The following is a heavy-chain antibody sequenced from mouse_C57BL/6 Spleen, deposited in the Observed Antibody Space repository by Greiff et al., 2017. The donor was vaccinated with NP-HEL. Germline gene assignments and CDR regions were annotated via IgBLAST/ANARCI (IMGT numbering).Heavy chain of an antibody. CDR3: ASPYYSNYAMDY. Sequence: QVQLQQSGAELARPGASVKLSCKASGYTFTSYGISWVKQRTGQGLEWIGEIYPRSGNTYYNEKFKGKATLTADKSSSTAYMELRSLTSEDSAVYFCASPYYSNYAMDYWGQGTSVTVSS. CDR1: GYTFTSYG. J-gene: IGHJ4*01. V-gene: IGHV1-81*01. D-gene: IGHD2-5*01. CDR2: IYPRSGNT.